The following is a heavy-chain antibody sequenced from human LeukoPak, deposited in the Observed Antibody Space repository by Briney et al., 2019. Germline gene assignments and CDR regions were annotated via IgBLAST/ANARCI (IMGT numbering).Heavy chain of an antibody. V-gene: IGHV3-21*01. Sequence: GGSLRLSCAASGFTFSSYSMNWVRQAPGKGLEWVSSISSSSSYIYYADSVKGRFTISRDNAKNSLYLQMNSLRAEDTAVYYCARDYSNYGGYYYYGMDVWGQGTTVTVSS. CDR3: ARDYSNYGGYYYYGMDV. CDR1: GFTFSSYS. CDR2: ISSSSSYI. D-gene: IGHD4-11*01. J-gene: IGHJ6*02.